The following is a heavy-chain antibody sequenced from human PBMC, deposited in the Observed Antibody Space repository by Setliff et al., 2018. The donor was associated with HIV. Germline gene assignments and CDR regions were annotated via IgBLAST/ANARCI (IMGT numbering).Heavy chain of an antibody. J-gene: IGHJ1*01. D-gene: IGHD2-21*02. CDR2: IYYSGST. CDR3: ASRGIVVVTMSMPDEFFVH. Sequence: SETLSLTCTVSGGSISSSNYYWGWIRQPPGKGLEWIGSIYYSGSTYYNSSLKSRVTISVDTSKNQFSLNLSSVTAADTATYYCASRGIVVVTMSMPDEFFVHWGHGTLVTVSS. V-gene: IGHV4-39*01. CDR1: GGSISSSNYY.